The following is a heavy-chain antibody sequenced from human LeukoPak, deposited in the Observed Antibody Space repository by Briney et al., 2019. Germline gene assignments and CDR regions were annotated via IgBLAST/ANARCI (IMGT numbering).Heavy chain of an antibody. D-gene: IGHD6-19*01. V-gene: IGHV3-23*01. CDR2: ITTTGGRA. J-gene: IGHJ4*02. Sequence: GGSLRLSCSASGFTFSSYAMSWVRQAPGKGLEWVSTITTTGGRAYYADSVKGRFTLSRDDSRNTVYLQLNNLRVEDTAIYYCAKANWVSNADAVWWGQGTLVTVSS. CDR1: GFTFSSYA. CDR3: AKANWVSNADAVW.